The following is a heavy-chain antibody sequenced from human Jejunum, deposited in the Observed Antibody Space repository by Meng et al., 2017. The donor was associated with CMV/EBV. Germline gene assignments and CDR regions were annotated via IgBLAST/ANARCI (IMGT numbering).Heavy chain of an antibody. CDR2: ISSSGRA. CDR1: GSLPSTDHF. Sequence: GSLPSTDHFWGWVRQSPGKGLEWIGTISSSGRAYYNPSLQSRVTISTDTSRNQFSLNLNSVTAADTAMYYCARCPTGVLGASRDYWGQGTRVTVSS. J-gene: IGHJ4*02. D-gene: IGHD1-26*01. CDR3: ARCPTGVLGASRDY. V-gene: IGHV4-39*01.